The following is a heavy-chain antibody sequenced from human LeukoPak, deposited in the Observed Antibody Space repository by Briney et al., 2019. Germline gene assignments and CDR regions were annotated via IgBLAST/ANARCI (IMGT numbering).Heavy chain of an antibody. CDR3: AKDVSGPLRIVVVVAAVDY. J-gene: IGHJ4*02. Sequence: SGGSLRLSCAASGFTFSSYGMHWVRQAPGKGLEWVAVISYDGSNKYYADSVKGRFTISRDNSKNTLYLQMNSLRAEDTAVYYCAKDVSGPLRIVVVVAAVDYWGQGTLVTVSS. CDR1: GFTFSSYG. D-gene: IGHD2-15*01. V-gene: IGHV3-30*18. CDR2: ISYDGSNK.